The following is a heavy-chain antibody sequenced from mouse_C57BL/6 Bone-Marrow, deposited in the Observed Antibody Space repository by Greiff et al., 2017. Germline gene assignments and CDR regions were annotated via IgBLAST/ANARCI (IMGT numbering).Heavy chain of an antibody. CDR3: ERGRLGRRFAY. J-gene: IGHJ3*01. Sequence: VQLKQSGAELVRPGSSVKMSCKTSGYTFTSYGINWVKQRPGQGLEWIGFIYIGHGYTEYNEKFKGKATLTSDTSSSTAYMQLRSLTSEDYAIYFCERGRLGRRFAYSGRGTLVTVTA. V-gene: IGHV1-58*01. CDR1: GYTFTSYG. CDR2: IYIGHGYT. D-gene: IGHD2-2*01.